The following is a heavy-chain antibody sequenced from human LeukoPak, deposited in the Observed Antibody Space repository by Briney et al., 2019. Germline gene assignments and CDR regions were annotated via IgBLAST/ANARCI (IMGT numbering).Heavy chain of an antibody. CDR3: ARGGGYCSGVSCYGIDY. D-gene: IGHD2-15*01. J-gene: IGHJ4*02. CDR1: GFTFSSYA. Sequence: GGSLRLSCAASGFTFSSYAMHWVRQAPGKGLEYVSGISSNGGIAYYANSVKGRFTTSRDNSKNTLYLQMGSLRAEDMAVYYCARGGGYCSGVSCYGIDYWGQGTLVTVSS. CDR2: ISSNGGIA. V-gene: IGHV3-64*01.